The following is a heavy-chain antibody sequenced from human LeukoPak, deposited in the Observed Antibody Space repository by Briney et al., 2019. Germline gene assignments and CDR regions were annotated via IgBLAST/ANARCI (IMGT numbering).Heavy chain of an antibody. J-gene: IGHJ5*02. V-gene: IGHV1-69*01. CDR2: IIPIFGTA. Sequence: GASVKVSCKASGGTFSSYAISWVRQAPGQGLEWMGGIIPIFGTANYAQKFQGRVTTTADESTSTAYMELSSLRSEDTAVYYCARYYGSGMNWFDPWGQGTLVTVSS. CDR1: GGTFSSYA. D-gene: IGHD3-10*01. CDR3: ARYYGSGMNWFDP.